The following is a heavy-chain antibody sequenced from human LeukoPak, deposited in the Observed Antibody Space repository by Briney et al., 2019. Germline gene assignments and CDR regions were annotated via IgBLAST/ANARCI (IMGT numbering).Heavy chain of an antibody. J-gene: IGHJ4*02. V-gene: IGHV4-59*01. Sequence: SETLSLTCTVSGGSISSYYWSWIRQPPGKGLEWIGYIYYSGSTNYNPSLKRRVTISVDTSKNQFSLKLSSVTAADTAVYYCARGLYCSGGSCFYDYWGQGTLVTVSS. D-gene: IGHD2-15*01. CDR3: ARGLYCSGGSCFYDY. CDR2: IYYSGST. CDR1: GGSISSYY.